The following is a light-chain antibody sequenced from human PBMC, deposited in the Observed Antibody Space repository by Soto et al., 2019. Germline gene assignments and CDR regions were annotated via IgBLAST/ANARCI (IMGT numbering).Light chain of an antibody. J-gene: IGKJ2*01. CDR1: QSVLYTSSNKNF. CDR2: WAS. V-gene: IGKV4-1*01. Sequence: DIVMTQSPDSLAVSLGERAMINCKSSQSVLYTSSNKNFLAWYQQKPGQPPKLLIYWASTRESGVPDRFSGSGSGTDFTLTIGSLQAEDVAVYYCRQYYSSPPTFGQGTKLEI. CDR3: RQYYSSPPT.